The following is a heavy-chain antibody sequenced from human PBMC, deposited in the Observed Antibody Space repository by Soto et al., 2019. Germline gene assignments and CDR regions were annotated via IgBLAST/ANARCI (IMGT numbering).Heavy chain of an antibody. V-gene: IGHV1-18*01. CDR3: ARDLNDPYYDFWSAPAVNWFDP. Sequence: ASVTVSCKASGYTFTSYGISWVRQAPGQGLEWMGWISAYNGNTNYAQKLQGRVTMTTDTSTSTAYMELRSLRSDDTAVYYCARDLNDPYYDFWSAPAVNWFDPWGQGTLVTVSS. J-gene: IGHJ5*02. CDR2: ISAYNGNT. CDR1: GYTFTSYG. D-gene: IGHD3-3*01.